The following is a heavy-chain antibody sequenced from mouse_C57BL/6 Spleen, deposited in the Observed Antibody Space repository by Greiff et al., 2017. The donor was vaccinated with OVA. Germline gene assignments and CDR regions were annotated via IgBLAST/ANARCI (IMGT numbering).Heavy chain of an antibody. Sequence: QVQLKQPGAELVKPGASVKLSCKASGYTFTSYWMHWVKQRPGQGLEWIGMIHPNSGSTNYNEKFKSKATLTVDKSSSTAYMQLSSLTSEDSAVYYCARGLAGGYYFDYWGQGTTLTVSS. CDR3: ARGLAGGYYFDY. D-gene: IGHD3-3*01. CDR2: IHPNSGST. J-gene: IGHJ2*01. CDR1: GYTFTSYW. V-gene: IGHV1-64*01.